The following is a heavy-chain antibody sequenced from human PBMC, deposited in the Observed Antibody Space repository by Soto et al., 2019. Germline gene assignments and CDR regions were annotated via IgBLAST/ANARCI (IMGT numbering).Heavy chain of an antibody. CDR3: AKDALLELYSLVYFDY. CDR1: GFTFTGYV. J-gene: IGHJ4*02. CDR2: ISYDGSNK. D-gene: IGHD2-2*01. Sequence: SLSLSCAFSGFTFTGYVMHWVRQAPSTRLEWVAVISYDGSNKYYADPVKGRFTISRYNSKNTLYLQMNSLRAEDTAVYYCAKDALLELYSLVYFDYWGQGTLVTVSS. V-gene: IGHV3-30*18.